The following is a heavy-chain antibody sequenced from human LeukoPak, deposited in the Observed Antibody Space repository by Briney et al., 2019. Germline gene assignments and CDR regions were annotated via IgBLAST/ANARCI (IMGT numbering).Heavy chain of an antibody. V-gene: IGHV3-23*01. CDR3: AKEGPYSSNRLYYFDY. CDR1: GFTFSNFA. D-gene: IGHD2-21*01. Sequence: PGGSLRLSCAASGFTFSNFAMSWVRQTPEKGLEWVSAISGSDGRLFYADSVRGRFTISRDNSKNTLSLQMNSLRAGDTAVYFCAKEGPYSSNRLYYFDYWGQGTLVTVSS. CDR2: ISGSDGRL. J-gene: IGHJ4*02.